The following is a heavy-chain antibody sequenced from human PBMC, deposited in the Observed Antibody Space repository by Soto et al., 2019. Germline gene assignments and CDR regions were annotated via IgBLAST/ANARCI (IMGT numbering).Heavy chain of an antibody. CDR2: VSPTGDTV. Sequence: VQVVASGGGLVQPGRSLRLSCAVSGFRFEQYVMHWVRQGPGKGLECVSTVSPTGDTVAYADSVEGRFTVSRDNAKNSLYLQMNSLKGDATAFYYCLKDAPNGSIDDWGQGTLVNVSS. V-gene: IGHV3-9*01. D-gene: IGHD3-10*01. J-gene: IGHJ4*02. CDR3: LKDAPNGSIDD. CDR1: GFRFEQYV.